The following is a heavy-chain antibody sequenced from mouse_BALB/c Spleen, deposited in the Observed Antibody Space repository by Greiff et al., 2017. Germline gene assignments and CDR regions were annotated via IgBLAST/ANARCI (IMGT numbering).Heavy chain of an antibody. CDR1: GFTFSSFG. CDR2: ISSGSSTI. J-gene: IGHJ3*01. CDR3: AREAAY. Sequence: EVKLVESGGGLVQPGGSRKLSCAASGFTFSSFGMHWVLQAPEKGLEWVAYISSGSSTIYYADTVKGRFTISRNNPKNTLFLQMTSLRSEDTAMYYCAREAAYWGQGTLVTVSA. V-gene: IGHV5-17*02.